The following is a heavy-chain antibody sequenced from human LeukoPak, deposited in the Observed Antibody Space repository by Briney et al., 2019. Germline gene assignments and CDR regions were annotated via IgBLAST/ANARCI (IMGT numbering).Heavy chain of an antibody. V-gene: IGHV3-23*01. CDR1: GFTFSRYA. J-gene: IGHJ5*02. D-gene: IGHD3/OR15-3a*01. Sequence: QPGGSLRLSCEASGFTFSRYAMMWVRQPPGKGLGWISTIIGSGSGAFYADSVTGRFTISRDNSENTMFLQMDNVRADDTALYYCAKGAATGLVDWFDPWGQGTLVSVS. CDR2: IIGSGSGA. CDR3: AKGAATGLVDWFDP.